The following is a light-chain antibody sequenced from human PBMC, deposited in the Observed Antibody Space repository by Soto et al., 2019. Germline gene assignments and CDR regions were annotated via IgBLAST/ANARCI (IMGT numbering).Light chain of an antibody. CDR3: QQYGSSPPYT. J-gene: IGKJ2*01. V-gene: IGKV3-20*01. CDR2: GAS. CDR1: QSVSSSY. Sequence: IVLTQYPGTLSLSPGERATLSCRASQSVSSSYLAWYQQKPGQAPRLLIYGASSRATGIPDRFSGSGSGTDFTLTISRLEPEDFAVYYCQQYGSSPPYTFGQGTKVDIK.